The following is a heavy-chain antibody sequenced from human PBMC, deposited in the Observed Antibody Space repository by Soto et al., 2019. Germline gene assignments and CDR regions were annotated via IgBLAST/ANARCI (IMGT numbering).Heavy chain of an antibody. CDR3: ARDSNYYDSSGLDF. CDR1: GFIFSNYG. CDR2: ISVDGNKR. Sequence: GSLRLSCTVSGFIFSNYGMHWVRQTAGQGLEWVAIISVDGNKRYYGDSVKGRFTISRDNSKNTVYLQMSSLRADDTAVYYCARDSNYYDSSGLDFWGQGT. J-gene: IGHJ4*02. V-gene: IGHV3-30*03. D-gene: IGHD3-22*01.